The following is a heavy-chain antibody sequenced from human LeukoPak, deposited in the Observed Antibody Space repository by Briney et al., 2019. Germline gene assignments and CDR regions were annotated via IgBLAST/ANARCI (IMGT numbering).Heavy chain of an antibody. V-gene: IGHV4-34*01. CDR1: GGSFSGYY. CDR2: IKHSGIT. Sequence: PSETLSLTCAVYGGSFSGYYWSWIRQPPGKGLEWIGEIKHSGITNYNPSLKSRVTISVDTSKNQISLKLTSVTAADTAVYFCARGEIVGGSNPWGQGTLVTVSS. J-gene: IGHJ5*02. CDR3: ARGEIVGGSNP. D-gene: IGHD3-16*01.